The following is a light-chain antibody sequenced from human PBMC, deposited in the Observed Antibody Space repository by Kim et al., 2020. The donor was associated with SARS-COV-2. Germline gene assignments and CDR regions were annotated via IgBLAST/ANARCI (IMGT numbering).Light chain of an antibody. J-gene: IGLJ2*01. CDR3: QAWDSNTADVV. Sequence: PGQTADITCSGDKLVNKYVSWYQQEAGQSPVLVIYQDTGRPSGIPERFSGSNSGNTATLTISGTQTMDEADYFCQAWDSNTADVVFGGGTKVTVL. CDR1: KLVNKY. CDR2: QDT. V-gene: IGLV3-1*01.